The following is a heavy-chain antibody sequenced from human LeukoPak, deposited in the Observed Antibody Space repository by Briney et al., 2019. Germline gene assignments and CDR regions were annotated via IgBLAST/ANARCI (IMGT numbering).Heavy chain of an antibody. J-gene: IGHJ4*02. Sequence: PGASLRLSCAASGFIFRNYAMSWVRQAPGKAREWVSAITGSGDTTYYADSVKARFTIYRDNSKNTLYVEMNTLRAEDTAVYYCAKWGDYDILTGYYVSDFWGQGTLVTVSS. CDR1: GFIFRNYA. CDR3: AKWGDYDILTGYYVSDF. V-gene: IGHV3-23*01. CDR2: ITGSGDTT. D-gene: IGHD3-9*01.